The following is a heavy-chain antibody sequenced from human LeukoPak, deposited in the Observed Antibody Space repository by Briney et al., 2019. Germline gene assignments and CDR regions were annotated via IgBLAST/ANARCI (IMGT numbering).Heavy chain of an antibody. CDR3: ARGGSGSLDY. V-gene: IGHV4-59*12. CDR2: IYYSGST. CDR1: GGSISSYY. Sequence: SETLSLTCTVSGGSISSYYWSWIRQPPGKGLEWIGYIYYSGSTNYNPSLKSRVTISVDTSKNQFSLKLSSVTAADTAVYYCARGGSGSLDYWGQGTLVTVSS. J-gene: IGHJ4*02. D-gene: IGHD3-22*01.